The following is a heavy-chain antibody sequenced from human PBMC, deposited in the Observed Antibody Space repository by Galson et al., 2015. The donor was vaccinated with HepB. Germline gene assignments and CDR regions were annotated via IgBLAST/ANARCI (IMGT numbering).Heavy chain of an antibody. J-gene: IGHJ4*02. CDR3: AREGRPSSGYNRGSIDY. Sequence: SLRLSCAASGFIFSDYNINWVRQAPGKGLEWVSYISSSSSRIDYADSMKGRFTISRDNAKNSLYLQMNSLRAEDTAVYYCAREGRPSSGYNRGSIDYWGQGTLVTVSS. V-gene: IGHV3-48*01. CDR1: GFIFSDYN. CDR2: ISSSSSRI. D-gene: IGHD3-3*01.